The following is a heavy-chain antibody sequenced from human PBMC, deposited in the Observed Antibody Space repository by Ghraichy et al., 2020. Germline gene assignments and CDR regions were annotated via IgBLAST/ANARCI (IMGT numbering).Heavy chain of an antibody. CDR2: IYSAGST. Sequence: GGSLRLSCAASGFTVYSNYMSWVRQAPGKGLEWVSVIYSAGSTYYADSVKGRFTSSRDISKNTVYLQMNSLRVEDTALYYCTRAPGITGTTSLENYGMDVWGQGTTVTVSS. V-gene: IGHV3-66*01. CDR1: GFTVYSNY. J-gene: IGHJ6*02. D-gene: IGHD1-7*01. CDR3: TRAPGITGTTSLENYGMDV.